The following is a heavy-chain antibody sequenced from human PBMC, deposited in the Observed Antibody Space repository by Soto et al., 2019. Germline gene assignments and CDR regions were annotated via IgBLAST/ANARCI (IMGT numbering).Heavy chain of an antibody. J-gene: IGHJ4*02. V-gene: IGHV1-3*01. Sequence: VSVKVSCKASGYTFTSYAMHWVRQAPGQRLEWMGWINAGNGNTKYSQKFQGRVTITRDTSASTAYMELSRLRSEDTAVYYCARGPNPYFFAYGGQGPLVPVSS. CDR2: INAGNGNT. CDR1: GYTFTSYA. CDR3: ARGPNPYFFAY.